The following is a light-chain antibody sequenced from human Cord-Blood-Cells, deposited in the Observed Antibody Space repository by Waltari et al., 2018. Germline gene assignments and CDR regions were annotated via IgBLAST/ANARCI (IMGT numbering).Light chain of an antibody. CDR2: AAS. CDR1: QSISSY. Sequence: IQMTHSPSSLSASVGDRVTITCRAIQSISSYLNWYQQKPGKAPKLLIYAASSLQSGVPSRFSGSGSGTDFPLTISSLQPEDIATYYCQQSYSTPYTFGHGTKLEIK. V-gene: IGKV1-39*01. J-gene: IGKJ2*01. CDR3: QQSYSTPYT.